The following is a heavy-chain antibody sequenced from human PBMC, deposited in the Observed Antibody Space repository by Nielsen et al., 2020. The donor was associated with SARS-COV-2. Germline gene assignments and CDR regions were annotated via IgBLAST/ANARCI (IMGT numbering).Heavy chain of an antibody. Sequence: GESLKISCAASGFTFSSYDMHWVRQAAGKGLEWVSSIGSAGDTWYVDSVKGRFTISRENVKNSFYLQMDSLRAGDTAVYYCARLPHGYTYGRYYYHGMDVWGQGTTVTVSS. V-gene: IGHV3-13*04. CDR1: GFTFSSYD. CDR3: ARLPHGYTYGRYYYHGMDV. CDR2: IGSAGDT. J-gene: IGHJ6*02. D-gene: IGHD5-18*01.